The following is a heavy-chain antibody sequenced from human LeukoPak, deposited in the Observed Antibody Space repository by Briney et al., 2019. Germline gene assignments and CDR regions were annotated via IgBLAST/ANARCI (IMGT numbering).Heavy chain of an antibody. CDR3: AKDSLGASPVHWFDP. J-gene: IGHJ5*02. CDR1: GFTFSSYG. D-gene: IGHD1-26*01. Sequence: PGGSLRLSCAASGFTFSSYGMHWVRQAPGKGLEWVAFIRYDGSNKYYADSVRGRFTISRDNSKNTLYLQMNSLRAEDTAVYYCAKDSLGASPVHWFDPWGQGILVTVSS. CDR2: IRYDGSNK. V-gene: IGHV3-30*02.